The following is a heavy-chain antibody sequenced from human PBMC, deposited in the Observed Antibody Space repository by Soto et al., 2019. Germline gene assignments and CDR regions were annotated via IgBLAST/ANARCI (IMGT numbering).Heavy chain of an antibody. J-gene: IGHJ6*02. D-gene: IGHD3-10*01. CDR3: ARHLDRSILLWFGELINYYYHYGLDV. Sequence: PGESLKISCKGSGYSFTSYWISWVRQMPGKGLEWMGRIDPSDSYTNYSPSFQGHVTISADKSISTAYLQWSSLKASDTAMYYCARHLDRSILLWFGELINYYYHYGLDVWGQGTTVTVSS. V-gene: IGHV5-10-1*01. CDR2: IDPSDSYT. CDR1: GYSFTSYW.